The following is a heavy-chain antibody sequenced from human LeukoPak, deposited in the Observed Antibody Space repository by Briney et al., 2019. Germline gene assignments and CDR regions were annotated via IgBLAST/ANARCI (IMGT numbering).Heavy chain of an antibody. CDR3: ARQLWSDGENVFDI. V-gene: IGHV1-18*01. CDR1: GYTFINSG. D-gene: IGHD5-18*01. J-gene: IGHJ3*02. CDR2: ISPYNGNT. Sequence: ASVKVSCKASGYTFINSGISWVRQAPGQGLEWMGWISPYNGNTDYALKFQDRVTMTTDTSTSTAYMELRSLRSDDTALYYCARQLWSDGENVFDIWGQGTMVTVSA.